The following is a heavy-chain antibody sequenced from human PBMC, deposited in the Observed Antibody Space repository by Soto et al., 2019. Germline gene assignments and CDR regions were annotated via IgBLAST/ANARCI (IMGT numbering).Heavy chain of an antibody. CDR1: GGSISSYY. V-gene: IGHV4-59*01. CDR2: IYYSGST. D-gene: IGHD3-9*01. Sequence: QVQLQESGPGLVKPSETLSLTCTVAGGSISSYYWSWLRQPPGKGLEWIGYIYYSGSTNYNPSLKRRVTISVDTSKNQFSLKLSSVTAADTAVYYCAREMGDILTGLGVGAYYYYMDVWGKGTPVTVSS. CDR3: AREMGDILTGLGVGAYYYYMDV. J-gene: IGHJ6*03.